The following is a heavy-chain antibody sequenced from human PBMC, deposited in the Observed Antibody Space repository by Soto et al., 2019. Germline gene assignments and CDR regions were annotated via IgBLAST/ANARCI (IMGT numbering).Heavy chain of an antibody. CDR1: GGTFRSNA. CDR3: AREWTGPEGPEEVRYYYSGLDV. J-gene: IGHJ6*02. V-gene: IGHV1-69*13. D-gene: IGHD3-9*01. CDR2: IIPVFGRT. Sequence: SVKVSCKASGGTFRSNAFSWVRQAPGQGLEWMGGIIPVFGRTNYPQKFQGRVTVTADESTSTVYMELSSLRSEDTAIYYCAREWTGPEGPEEVRYYYSGLDVWGQGTTVTVSS.